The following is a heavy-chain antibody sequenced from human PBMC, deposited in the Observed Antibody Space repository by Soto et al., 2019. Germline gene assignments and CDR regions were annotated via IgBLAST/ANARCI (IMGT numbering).Heavy chain of an antibody. D-gene: IGHD3-10*01. J-gene: IGHJ6*02. Sequence: GGSLRLSCAASGFTFSSYGMHWVRQAPGKGLEWVAVISYDGSNKYYADSVKGRFTISRDNSKNTLYLQMNSLRAEDTAVYYCAKDGGRAGFGLYGGMDVWGQGTTVTVSS. CDR1: GFTFSSYG. CDR3: AKDGGRAGFGLYGGMDV. CDR2: ISYDGSNK. V-gene: IGHV3-30*18.